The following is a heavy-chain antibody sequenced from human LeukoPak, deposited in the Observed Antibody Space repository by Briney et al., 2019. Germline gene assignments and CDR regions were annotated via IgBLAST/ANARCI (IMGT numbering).Heavy chain of an antibody. V-gene: IGHV3-23*01. CDR1: GFTFSSYA. CDR2: ISGSGGST. Sequence: GGSLRLSCAASGFTFSSYAMSWVRQAPGKGLGWVSAISGSGGSTYYADSVKGRFTISRDNSKNTLYLQMNSLRAEDTAVYYCAKVNLARWLQLRRIGGWFDPWGQGTLVTVSS. J-gene: IGHJ5*02. CDR3: AKVNLARWLQLRRIGGWFDP. D-gene: IGHD5-24*01.